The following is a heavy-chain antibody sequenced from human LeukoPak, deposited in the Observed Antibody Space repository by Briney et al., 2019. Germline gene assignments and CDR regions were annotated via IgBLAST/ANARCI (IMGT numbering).Heavy chain of an antibody. CDR1: GYTFTSYY. CDR3: ARYFGDLGVTDY. CDR2: INPSGGST. V-gene: IGHV1-46*03. J-gene: IGHJ4*02. Sequence: ASVKVSCKASGYTFTSYYMHWVRQAPGQGLEWLGIINPSGGSTSYAQKFQGRVTMTRDTSTSTVCMELSSLRSEDTAVYYCARYFGDLGVTDYWGQGTLVTVSS. D-gene: IGHD3-3*01.